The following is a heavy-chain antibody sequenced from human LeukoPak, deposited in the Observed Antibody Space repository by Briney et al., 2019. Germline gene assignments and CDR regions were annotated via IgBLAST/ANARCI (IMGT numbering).Heavy chain of an antibody. V-gene: IGHV3-48*01. CDR2: ISSSSSTI. J-gene: IGHJ6*04. CDR1: GFTFSSYE. Sequence: GGSLRLSCAASGFTFSSYEMNWVRQAPGKGLEWVSYISSSSSTIYYADSVKGRFTISRDNAKNSLYLQMNSLRAEDTAVYYCARDGSTDVWGKGTTVTVSS. CDR3: ARDGSTDV. D-gene: IGHD3-10*01.